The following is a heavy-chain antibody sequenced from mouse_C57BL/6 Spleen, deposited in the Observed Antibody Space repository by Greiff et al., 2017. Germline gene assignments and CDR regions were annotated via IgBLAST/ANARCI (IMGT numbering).Heavy chain of an antibody. CDR3: ARTTVRSMDY. J-gene: IGHJ4*01. V-gene: IGHV1-63*01. D-gene: IGHD1-1*01. CDR1: GYTFTNYW. CDR2: IYPGGGYT. Sequence: QVQLKQSGAELVRPGTSVKMSCKASGYTFTNYWIGWAKQRPGHGLEWIGDIYPGGGYTNYNEKFKGKPTLTADKSSSTAYMQFSSLTSEDSAIYYCARTTVRSMDYWGQGTSVTVSS.